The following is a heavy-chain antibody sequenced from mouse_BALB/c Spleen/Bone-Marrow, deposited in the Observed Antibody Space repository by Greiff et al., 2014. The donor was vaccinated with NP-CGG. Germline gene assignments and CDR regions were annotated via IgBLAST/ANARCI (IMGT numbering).Heavy chain of an antibody. Sequence: EVQLQQSGPELVKPGASVKMSCKASVYTFTSYVMHWVKQKPGQGLEWIGYINPYNDGTKYNEKFKGKATLTSDESSSTAYIELSSLTSEDSAVYYCAREGVDYFDYWGQGTTLTVSS. J-gene: IGHJ2*01. CDR1: VYTFTSYV. CDR3: AREGVDYFDY. V-gene: IGHV1-14*01. CDR2: INPYNDGT.